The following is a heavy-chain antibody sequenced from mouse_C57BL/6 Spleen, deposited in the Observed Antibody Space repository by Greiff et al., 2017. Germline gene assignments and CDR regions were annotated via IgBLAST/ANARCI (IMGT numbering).Heavy chain of an antibody. D-gene: IGHD1-1*01. CDR2: ILPGSGST. CDR3: ARSYYYGTDWYFDV. CDR1: GYTFTGYW. Sequence: VQLQQSGAELMKPGASVKLSCKATGYTFTGYWIEWVKQRPGHGLEWIGEILPGSGSTNDNEKFKGKATFTADTSSNTAYMQLSSLTTEDSAIYYCARSYYYGTDWYFDVWGTGTTVTVSS. J-gene: IGHJ1*03. V-gene: IGHV1-9*01.